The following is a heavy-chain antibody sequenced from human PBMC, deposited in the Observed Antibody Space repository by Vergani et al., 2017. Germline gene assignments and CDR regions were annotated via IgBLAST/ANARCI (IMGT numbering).Heavy chain of an antibody. CDR2: ISYDVSNK. D-gene: IGHD1-1*01. CDR3: AKDHHTTSYYYYYMDV. J-gene: IGHJ6*03. CDR1: GFTFSSYG. Sequence: QVQLVESGGGVVQPGRSLRLSCAASGFTFSSYGMHWVRQAPGKGLEWVAVISYDVSNKYYADSVKGRFTISRDNSKNTLYLQMNSLRAEYTAVYCWAKDHHTTSYYYYYMDVGGKGSTVTVS. V-gene: IGHV3-30*18.